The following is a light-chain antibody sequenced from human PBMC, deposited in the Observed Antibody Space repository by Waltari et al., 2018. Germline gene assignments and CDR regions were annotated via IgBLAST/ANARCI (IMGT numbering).Light chain of an antibody. V-gene: IGKV3-11*01. CDR1: QSVGSY. CDR2: DAS. J-gene: IGKJ2*01. Sequence: EIVLTQSRATLSLSPGDPATLPCRASQSVGSYLAWYQQKPGQPPRLLIYDASNRATGVPARFRGSGSGTEFTLTISSLEAEDFAVYYCQQRSNWTPHTFGQGARLEIK. CDR3: QQRSNWTPHT.